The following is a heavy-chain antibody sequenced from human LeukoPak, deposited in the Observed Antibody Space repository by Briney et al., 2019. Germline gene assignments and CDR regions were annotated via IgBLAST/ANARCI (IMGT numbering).Heavy chain of an antibody. CDR2: IYPGDSDT. CDR1: GYSFISYW. V-gene: IGHV5-51*01. D-gene: IGHD2-2*01. J-gene: IGHJ4*02. CDR3: AGGLYCSSANCYFDY. Sequence: GESLKISCKGSGYSFISYWIGWVRKMPGKGLEWMGIIYPGDSDTRYSPSFQGQASISVDKSTSTAYLQWGSLKASDTAMYYCAGGLYCSSANCYFDYWGQGTLVTVSS.